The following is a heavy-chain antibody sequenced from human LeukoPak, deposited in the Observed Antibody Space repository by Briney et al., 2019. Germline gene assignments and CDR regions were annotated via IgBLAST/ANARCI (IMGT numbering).Heavy chain of an antibody. CDR2: IYTSGST. D-gene: IGHD5-12*01. V-gene: IGHV4-4*07. J-gene: IGHJ6*03. CDR1: GGSISSYY. Sequence: KSSETLSLTCTVSGGSISSYYWSWIRQPAGKGLEWIGRIYTSGSTNYNPSLKSRVTMSVDTSKNQFSLKLSSVTAADTAVYYCAREDLRGYSGYDWDRYYYYYMDVWGKGTTVTISS. CDR3: AREDLRGYSGYDWDRYYYYYMDV.